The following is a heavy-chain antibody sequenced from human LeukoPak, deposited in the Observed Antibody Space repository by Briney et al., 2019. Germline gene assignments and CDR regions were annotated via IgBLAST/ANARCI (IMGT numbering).Heavy chain of an antibody. J-gene: IGHJ6*03. D-gene: IGHD2-2*01. CDR3: ARSGGSTVFYYMDV. CDR1: GFTFSSYS. Sequence: PGGSLRLSCAASGFTFSSYSMNWVRQAPGKGLEWVSSISSSSSYIYYADSVKGRLTISRDNAKNSLYLQMNSLRAEDTAVYYCARSGGSTVFYYMDVWGKGTTVTVSS. V-gene: IGHV3-21*01. CDR2: ISSSSSYI.